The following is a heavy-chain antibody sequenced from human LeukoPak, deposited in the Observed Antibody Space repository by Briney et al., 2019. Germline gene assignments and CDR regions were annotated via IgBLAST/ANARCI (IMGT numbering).Heavy chain of an antibody. D-gene: IGHD2-2*01. CDR3: ARSPTVVPAAMIFDY. CDR2: INPNSGGT. Sequence: GASVKVSCKAAGYTFSNFGISWVRQAPGQGLEWMGWINPNSGGTNYAQKFQGWVTMTRDTSISTAYMELSRLRSDDTAVYYCARSPTVVPAAMIFDYWGQGTLVTVSS. V-gene: IGHV1-2*04. CDR1: GYTFSNFG. J-gene: IGHJ4*02.